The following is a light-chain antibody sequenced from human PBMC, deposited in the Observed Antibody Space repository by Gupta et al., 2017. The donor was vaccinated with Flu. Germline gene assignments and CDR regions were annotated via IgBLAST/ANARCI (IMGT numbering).Light chain of an antibody. V-gene: IGKV1-39*01. CDR1: QNIDTF. CDR3: QHNDNYPPYA. CDR2: AAS. J-gene: IGKJ2*01. Sequence: DIRMTQSPSSLSASVGDSVTITCRASQNIDTFLNWYQQKPGQTPKLLVFAASSWQSGVPSRFSDGGSGTEFTLTISSRQCDDFATYYCQHNDNYPPYAFGLGTKVEIK.